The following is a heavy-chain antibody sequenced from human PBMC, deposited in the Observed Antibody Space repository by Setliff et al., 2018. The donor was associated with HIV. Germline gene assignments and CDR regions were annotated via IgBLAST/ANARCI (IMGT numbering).Heavy chain of an antibody. Sequence: SETLSLTCTVSGGSISSGGYYWSWIRHHPGKGLEWIGYIHYSGNTYYNPSLKSRLTISVDTSKNQFSLKLASVTAADTAVYYCARHSPSDYWGQGTLVTVSS. CDR1: GGSISSGGYY. CDR3: ARHSPSDY. CDR2: IHYSGNT. V-gene: IGHV4-31*03. J-gene: IGHJ4*02.